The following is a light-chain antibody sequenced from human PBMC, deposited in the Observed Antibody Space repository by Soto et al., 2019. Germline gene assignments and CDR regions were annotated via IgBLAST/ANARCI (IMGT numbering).Light chain of an antibody. J-gene: IGKJ1*01. V-gene: IGKV3-15*01. CDR1: QSVSSN. CDR2: GAS. CDR3: QQFHNWPWT. Sequence: EIVMTQSPATLSVSPGERVTLSCRASQSVSSNLAWYQQKPGQAPRLLIYGASTRATGIPARFSGSGSGTEFTLTINSLQSEDFALYYCQQFHNWPWTFGQGTKVEIK.